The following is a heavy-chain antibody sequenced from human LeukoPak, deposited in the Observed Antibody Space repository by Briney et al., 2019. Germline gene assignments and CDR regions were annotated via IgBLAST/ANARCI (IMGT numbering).Heavy chain of an antibody. CDR3: ASSTAIGY. V-gene: IGHV3-48*03. CDR1: GFTFSTYE. Sequence: QAGGSLRLSCAASGFTFSTYEMNWVRQAPGKGLEWVSYISGSGRTIYYADSVKGRFTISRDNAKNSLYLQMNSLRTEDTAVYYCASSTAIGYWGQGTLVTVSP. J-gene: IGHJ4*02. CDR2: ISGSGRTI.